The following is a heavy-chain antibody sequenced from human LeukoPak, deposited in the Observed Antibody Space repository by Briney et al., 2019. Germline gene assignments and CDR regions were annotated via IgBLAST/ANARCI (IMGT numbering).Heavy chain of an antibody. J-gene: IGHJ4*02. D-gene: IGHD3-16*02. CDR2: IYYSGST. CDR3: ARESVWGSYRFFDY. CDR1: GGSISSGDYY. V-gene: IGHV4-30-4*01. Sequence: PSETLSLTCTVSGGSISSGDYYWSWIRQPPGKGLEWIGYIYYSGSTYYNPSLKSRVTISVDTSKNQFSLKLSSVTAADTAVYYCARESVWGSYRFFDYWGQGTLVTVSS.